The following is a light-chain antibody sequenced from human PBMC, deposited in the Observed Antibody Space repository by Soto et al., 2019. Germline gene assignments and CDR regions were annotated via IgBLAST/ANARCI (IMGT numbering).Light chain of an antibody. CDR1: SNDVGGYEY. V-gene: IGLV2-14*03. CDR3: SSYTSSSIYV. CDR2: DVS. Sequence: QAVVTQPASVSGSPGQSITISCTGTSNDVGGYEYVSWYQQYPGKAPKLLIFDVSNRPSGVSDRFSGSKSGNTASLTISGLQVEDEAEYHCSSYTSSSIYVFGSGTKLTVL. J-gene: IGLJ1*01.